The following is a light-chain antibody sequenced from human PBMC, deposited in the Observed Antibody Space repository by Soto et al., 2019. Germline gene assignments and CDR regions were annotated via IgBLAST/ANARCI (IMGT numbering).Light chain of an antibody. Sequence: QSALTQPASVSGSPGQSITISCTGTSSDVGGYNYVSWYQQHPGKAPKLMIYEVSNRPSGVSNRFSGSRSDNTASLTISGLQAEDEAEYYCNSYTSSSTFVFGTGTKLTVL. V-gene: IGLV2-14*01. J-gene: IGLJ1*01. CDR3: NSYTSSSTFV. CDR2: EVS. CDR1: SSDVGGYNY.